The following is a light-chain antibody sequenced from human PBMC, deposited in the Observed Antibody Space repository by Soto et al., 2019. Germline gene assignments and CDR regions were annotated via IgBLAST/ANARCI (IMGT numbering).Light chain of an antibody. CDR3: QQYDNLLT. V-gene: IGKV1-33*01. CDR1: QDISKY. Sequence: DLQMTQSPSSLSASVGDRVTITCQASQDISKYLNWYQQKPGKAPKLLIYGASNLQTGVPSRFNGSGSWTDFTFTISSLQPEDIATYYCQQYDNLLTFGGGTKVEIK. CDR2: GAS. J-gene: IGKJ4*01.